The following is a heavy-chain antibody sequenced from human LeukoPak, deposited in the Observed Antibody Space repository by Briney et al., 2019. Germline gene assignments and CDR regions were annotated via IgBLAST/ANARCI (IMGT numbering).Heavy chain of an antibody. V-gene: IGHV3-53*01. J-gene: IGHJ4*02. CDR3: ARDQWDGGWTRFDY. CDR1: GFTVSRNY. CDR2: IYSDDST. Sequence: GGSLRLSCAASGFTVSRNYMNWVRQAPGKGLEWVSVIYSDDSTYYPDSVKGRFTISRDNSKNTLYLQMNSLRAEDTAVYYCARDQWDGGWTRFDYWGQGTLVTVSS. D-gene: IGHD6-19*01.